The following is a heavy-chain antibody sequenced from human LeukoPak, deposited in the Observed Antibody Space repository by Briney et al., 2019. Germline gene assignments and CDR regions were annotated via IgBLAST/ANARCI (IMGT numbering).Heavy chain of an antibody. D-gene: IGHD1-14*01. Sequence: SETLSLTCTVSGGSISSYYWSWIRQPPGKGLEWIAYIYYSGSTNYNPSLKSRVTISVDTSKNQFSLKLSSVTAADTAVYYCARWNLTGYRGFDPWGQGTLVTVSS. V-gene: IGHV4-59*01. CDR3: ARWNLTGYRGFDP. CDR2: IYYSGST. CDR1: GGSISSYY. J-gene: IGHJ5*02.